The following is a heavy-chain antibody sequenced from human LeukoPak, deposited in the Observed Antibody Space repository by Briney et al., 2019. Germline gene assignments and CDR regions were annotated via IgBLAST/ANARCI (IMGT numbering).Heavy chain of an antibody. CDR2: IKEDGSVK. CDR1: GFTFSSFW. D-gene: IGHD4-11*01. V-gene: IGHV3-7*03. J-gene: IGHJ4*02. CDR3: ARERYGNYN. Sequence: GGSLRLSCAASGFTFSSFWMIWVRQAPGKGLEWVANIKEDGSVKNYVDSVKGRFTISRDNAKNSLFLQMNSLRAEDTAVYYCARERYGNYNWGQGTLVTVSS.